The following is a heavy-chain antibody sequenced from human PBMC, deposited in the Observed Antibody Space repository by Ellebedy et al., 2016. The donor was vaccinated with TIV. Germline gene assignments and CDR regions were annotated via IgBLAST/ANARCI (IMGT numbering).Heavy chain of an antibody. CDR1: GGSISSYY. J-gene: IGHJ4*02. Sequence: SETLSLXXTVSGGSISSYYWSWIRQPPGKGLEWIGYIYNSGTTNYNPSLKSRVTISVDTSKNQFSLKLNSVTAADTAVYSCARGTVALQPLKYFDSWGQGTLGNVS. D-gene: IGHD6-19*01. CDR3: ARGTVALQPLKYFDS. CDR2: IYNSGTT. V-gene: IGHV4-59*01.